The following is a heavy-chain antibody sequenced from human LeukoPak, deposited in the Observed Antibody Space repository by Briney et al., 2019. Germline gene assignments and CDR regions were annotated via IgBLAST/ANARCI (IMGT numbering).Heavy chain of an antibody. CDR2: ISSSSSYI. Sequence: SGGSLRLSCVASGFTFSIYSMNWVRQAPGKGLEWVSSISSSSSYIYYADSVKGRFTISRDNSKNTLYLQMNSLRAEDTAVYYCAKVPSGSPWYFDYWGQGTLVTVSS. V-gene: IGHV3-21*01. CDR3: AKVPSGSPWYFDY. D-gene: IGHD1-26*01. CDR1: GFTFSIYS. J-gene: IGHJ4*02.